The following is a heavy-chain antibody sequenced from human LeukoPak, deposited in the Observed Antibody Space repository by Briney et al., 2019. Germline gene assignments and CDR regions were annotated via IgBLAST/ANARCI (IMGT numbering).Heavy chain of an antibody. J-gene: IGHJ6*02. CDR2: IYWDDDK. CDR3: AHEVYYDILTGSPQYGMDV. Sequence: TLSLTCSVSGGSISGYYWSWIRQPPGKALEWLALIYWDDDKRYSPSLKSRLTITKDTSKDQVVLTMTNMDPVDTATYYCAHEVYYDILTGSPQYGMDVWGQGTTVTVSS. V-gene: IGHV2-5*08. D-gene: IGHD3-9*01. CDR1: GGSISGYYWS.